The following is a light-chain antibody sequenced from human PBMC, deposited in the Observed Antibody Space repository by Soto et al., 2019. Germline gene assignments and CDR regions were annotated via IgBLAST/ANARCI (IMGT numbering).Light chain of an antibody. J-gene: IGKJ1*01. CDR1: QSISLY. CDR3: QQTYSFPWT. CDR2: SAS. Sequence: DIQMTQSPSSLSASVGDSVTITCRPSQSISLYLNCYQHKPGKAPKLLMYSASTLQSGVPSRFAGSASGTTFTLTISSLQPEDFATYFCQQTYSFPWTFGQGTKVEVK. V-gene: IGKV1-39*01.